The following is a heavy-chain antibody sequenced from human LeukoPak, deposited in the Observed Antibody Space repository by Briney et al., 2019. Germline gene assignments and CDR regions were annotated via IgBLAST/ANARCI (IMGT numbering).Heavy chain of an antibody. D-gene: IGHD2-15*01. CDR2: IYYSGST. Sequence: KASETLSLTCTVPGGSISSYYWSWIRQPPGKGLEWIGYIYYSGSTNYNPSLKSRVTISVDTSKHQFSLKLSSVSAADTAVYYYARGVSGYCSGGSCSPLDYYYMDVWGKGTTVTVSS. CDR3: ARGVSGYCSGGSCSPLDYYYMDV. CDR1: GGSISSYY. V-gene: IGHV4-59*01. J-gene: IGHJ6*03.